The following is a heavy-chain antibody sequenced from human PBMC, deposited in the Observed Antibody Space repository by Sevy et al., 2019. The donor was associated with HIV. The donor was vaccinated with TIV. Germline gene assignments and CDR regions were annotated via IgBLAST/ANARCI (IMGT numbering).Heavy chain of an antibody. CDR3: ARDSVIIQDFDY. J-gene: IGHJ4*02. CDR2: ISSSSSYI. Sequence: GGSLRLSCAASGFTFSSYSMNWVRQAPGKGLEWVSSISSSSSYIYYAVSVKGRFTISRDNAKNSLYLQMNSLRAEDTAVYYCARDSVIIQDFDYWGQGTLVTVSS. D-gene: IGHD2-15*01. V-gene: IGHV3-21*01. CDR1: GFTFSSYS.